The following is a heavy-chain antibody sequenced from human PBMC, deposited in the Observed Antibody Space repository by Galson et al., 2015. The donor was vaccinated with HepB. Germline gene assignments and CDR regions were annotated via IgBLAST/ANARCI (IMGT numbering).Heavy chain of an antibody. Sequence: LVKVSCKASGYTFSRFSINWLRQAPGQGLEWMGWISGYDVNVRYAQKFQGRLTMTTDTSTSTAHLDLRSLRSDDSAVYYCARGGLATIGGPTFDYWGQGTLVTVSS. CDR1: GYTFSRFS. J-gene: IGHJ4*02. D-gene: IGHD5-24*01. V-gene: IGHV1-18*01. CDR3: ARGGLATIGGPTFDY. CDR2: ISGYDVNV.